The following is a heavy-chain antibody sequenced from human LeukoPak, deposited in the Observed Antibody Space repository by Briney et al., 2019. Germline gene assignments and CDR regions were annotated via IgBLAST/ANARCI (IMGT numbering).Heavy chain of an antibody. CDR2: INTNTGNP. CDR1: GYTFTSYA. J-gene: IGHJ4*02. D-gene: IGHD3-3*01. CDR3: ARKWYYDFWSGSYYFDY. V-gene: IGHV7-4-1*02. Sequence: ASVTVSCTASGYTFTSYAMNWVRQAPGQGLEWMGWINTNTGNPTYAQGFTGRFVFSLDTSVSTAYLQISSLKAEDTAVYYCARKWYYDFWSGSYYFDYWGQGTLVTVSS.